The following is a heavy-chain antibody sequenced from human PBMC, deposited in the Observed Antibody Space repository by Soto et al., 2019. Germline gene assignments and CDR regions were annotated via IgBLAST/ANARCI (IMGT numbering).Heavy chain of an antibody. Sequence: GASVKVSCKASGYTFTCHGVSWVRQAPGQGLEWMGWISAFNGQTNYIQKVQGRVTLTTEASTSTAYMELRSLRSDDTAVYYYARGGYYYYGLDVWGQGTTVTVSS. D-gene: IGHD3-16*01. CDR2: ISAFNGQT. CDR3: ARGGYYYYGLDV. J-gene: IGHJ6*02. CDR1: GYTFTCHG. V-gene: IGHV1-18*01.